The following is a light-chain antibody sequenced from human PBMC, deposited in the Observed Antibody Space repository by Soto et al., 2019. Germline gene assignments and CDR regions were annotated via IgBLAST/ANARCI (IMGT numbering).Light chain of an antibody. CDR2: DAS. J-gene: IGKJ5*01. CDR1: QSVTSNF. V-gene: IGKV3-20*01. Sequence: EIVLTQSPGTLSLSPGERATLSCRASQSVTSNFLAWYQHTPGQAPRLLIYDASSRAAGIPDRFSGSGSGTDFTLTIDGLEPEDFVVYYCQQYGYSPITFGQGTRLEIK. CDR3: QQYGYSPIT.